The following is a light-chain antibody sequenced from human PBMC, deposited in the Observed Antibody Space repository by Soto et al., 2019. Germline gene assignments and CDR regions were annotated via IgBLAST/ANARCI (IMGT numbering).Light chain of an antibody. J-gene: IGLJ2*01. CDR2: STN. V-gene: IGLV8-61*01. CDR1: SGSVSARYY. Sequence: QTVVTQEPSFSVSPGGTVTLTCGLSSGSVSARYYPSWYQQTPGQAPRTLIYSTNTRSSGVPDRFSGSILGDKAALTITGAQADDESDYYCVLFKGRGLWIFGGGTKLTVL. CDR3: VLFKGRGLWI.